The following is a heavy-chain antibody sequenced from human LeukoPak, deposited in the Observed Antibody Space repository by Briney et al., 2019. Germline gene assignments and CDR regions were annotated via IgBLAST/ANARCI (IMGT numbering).Heavy chain of an antibody. J-gene: IGHJ4*02. CDR1: GGSISSYY. D-gene: IGHD6-13*01. Sequence: SETLSLTCTVSGGSISSYYWSWIRQPAGKGLEWIGRIFNSGSTNYNPSLKSRVTISVDTSKNQFSLKLSSVTAADTAVYYCARVAAAWPHLFDYWGQGTLVTVSS. CDR3: ARVAAAWPHLFDY. CDR2: IFNSGST. V-gene: IGHV4-4*07.